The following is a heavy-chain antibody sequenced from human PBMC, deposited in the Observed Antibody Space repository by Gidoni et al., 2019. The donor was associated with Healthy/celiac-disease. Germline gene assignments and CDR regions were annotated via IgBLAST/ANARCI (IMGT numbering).Heavy chain of an antibody. CDR1: GYTFTGYY. Sequence: QVQLVQSGAEVKKPGASVKVSCKASGYTFTGYYMHWVRQAPGQGLEWMGWINPNSGGTNYAQKFQGRVTMTRDTSISTAYMELSRLRSDDTAVYYCAREELRYFDWLSPSPYYFDYWGQGTLVTVSS. V-gene: IGHV1-2*02. D-gene: IGHD3-9*01. CDR3: AREELRYFDWLSPSPYYFDY. CDR2: INPNSGGT. J-gene: IGHJ4*02.